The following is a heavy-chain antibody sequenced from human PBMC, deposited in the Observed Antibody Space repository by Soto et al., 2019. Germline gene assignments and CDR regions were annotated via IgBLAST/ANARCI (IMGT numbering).Heavy chain of an antibody. J-gene: IGHJ6*02. Sequence: PSETLSLTCTVSGGSISSGGYYWSWIRQHPGMGLEWIGYIYYSGSTYYNPSLKSRVTISVDTSKNQFSLKLSSVTAADTAVYYCARSGDSSSWYGVGYYGMDVWGQGTTVTVSS. V-gene: IGHV4-31*03. CDR2: IYYSGST. CDR1: GGSISSGGYY. CDR3: ARSGDSSSWYGVGYYGMDV. D-gene: IGHD6-13*01.